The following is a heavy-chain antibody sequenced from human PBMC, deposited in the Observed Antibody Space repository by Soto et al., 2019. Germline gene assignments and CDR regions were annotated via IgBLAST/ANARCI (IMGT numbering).Heavy chain of an antibody. CDR1: GFTFSDYS. Sequence: GSLRLSCAASGFTFSDYSMNWVRQAPGKGLEWVSYIGGISSTISYADSVKGRFTISRDNAKNSLFLQMNSLRADDTAVYYCARDSAYAFDIWGQGTVVTVSS. V-gene: IGHV3-48*01. CDR2: IGGISSTI. CDR3: ARDSAYAFDI. J-gene: IGHJ3*02.